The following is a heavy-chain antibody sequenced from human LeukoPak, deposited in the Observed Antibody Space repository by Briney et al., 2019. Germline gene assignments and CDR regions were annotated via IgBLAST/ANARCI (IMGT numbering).Heavy chain of an antibody. CDR2: VNPSGGST. CDR3: ARDGLKRWPIYDFWSGYPEDY. D-gene: IGHD3-3*01. J-gene: IGHJ4*02. V-gene: IGHV1-46*01. CDR1: GYTFTSYY. Sequence: ASVKASCKASGYTFTSYYMHWVRQAPGQGLEWMGIVNPSGGSTSYAQKFQGRVTMTRDTSTSTVYMELSSLRSEDTAVYYCARDGLKRWPIYDFWSGYPEDYWGQGTLVTVSS.